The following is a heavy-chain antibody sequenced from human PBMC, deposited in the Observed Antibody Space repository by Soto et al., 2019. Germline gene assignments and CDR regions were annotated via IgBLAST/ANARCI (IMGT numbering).Heavy chain of an antibody. CDR3: ERDLGIAAQDYYYYGMDV. CDR1: GYTFTGYY. D-gene: IGHD6-6*01. CDR2: INPNSGGK. J-gene: IGHJ6*02. V-gene: IGHV1-2*04. Sequence: GASVKVSCKASGYTFTGYYMHWVRQAPGQGLEWMGWINPNSGGKKYAQKLNGWVTLTRDKPISTAYMQLSRLRHDEKAVYYCERDLGIAAQDYYYYGMDVWGQGTTVTVSS.